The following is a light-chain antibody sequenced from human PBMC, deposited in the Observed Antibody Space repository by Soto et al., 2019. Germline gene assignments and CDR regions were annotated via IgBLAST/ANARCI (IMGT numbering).Light chain of an antibody. V-gene: IGKV3-15*01. J-gene: IGKJ5*01. CDR2: DTS. CDR3: QQYSNWPPIT. CDR1: QSVSIH. Sequence: EIVLTQSPATLSLSPGERSTLSCRASQSVSIHLAWYQQKPGQAPRLLIYDTSTRATGIPARFSGSGSGTEFTLTIRSLQSEDFAVYYCQQYSNWPPITFGQGTRLEI.